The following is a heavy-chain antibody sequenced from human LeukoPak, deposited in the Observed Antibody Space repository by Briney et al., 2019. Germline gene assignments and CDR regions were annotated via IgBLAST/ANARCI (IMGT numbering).Heavy chain of an antibody. CDR3: AILSSSSDAFDI. D-gene: IGHD6-13*01. J-gene: IGHJ3*02. V-gene: IGHV3-30*03. CDR1: GFTFSSYG. CDR2: ISYDGSNK. Sequence: GGSLRLSCAASGFTFSSYGMHWVRQAPGKGLEWVAVISYDGSNKYYADSVKGRFTISRDNSKNTLYLQMNSLRAEDTAVYYCAILSSSSDAFDIWGQGTMVTVSS.